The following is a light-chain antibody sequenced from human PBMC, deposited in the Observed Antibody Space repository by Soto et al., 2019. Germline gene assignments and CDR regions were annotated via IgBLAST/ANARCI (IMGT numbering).Light chain of an antibody. Sequence: EIVLTQSPGTLSLSPGEKATLSCRASQSVSSSYLAWYQQKPGQAPRLLICGTSSRATAIPDRFSGSGSGTDFTLTISRLEPEDFAVYYCQQYGSSSWTFGQGTKVDI. CDR2: GTS. V-gene: IGKV3-20*01. CDR3: QQYGSSSWT. CDR1: QSVSSSY. J-gene: IGKJ1*01.